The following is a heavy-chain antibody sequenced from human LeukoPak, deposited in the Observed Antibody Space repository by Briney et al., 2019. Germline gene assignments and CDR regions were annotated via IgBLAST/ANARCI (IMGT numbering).Heavy chain of an antibody. CDR3: ARHGKQWLVRVGYFDY. CDR2: IYTSGST. D-gene: IGHD6-19*01. Sequence: SETLSLTCTVSGGSISSYYWSWIRQPAGKGLEWIGRIYTSGSTNYNPSLKSRVTISVDTSKNQFSLKLSSVTAADTAVYYCARHGKQWLVRVGYFDYWGQGTLVTVS. V-gene: IGHV4-4*07. J-gene: IGHJ4*02. CDR1: GGSISSYY.